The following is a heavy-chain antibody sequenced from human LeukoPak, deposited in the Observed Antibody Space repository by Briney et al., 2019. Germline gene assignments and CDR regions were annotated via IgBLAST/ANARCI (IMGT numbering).Heavy chain of an antibody. CDR3: ARDRSTVTDGAFDY. D-gene: IGHD4-11*01. Sequence: SETLSLTCTVSGGSISSGSYYWSWIRQPAGKGLEWIGRIYYSGTTNYNPSLKSRVTISVDTSKNQFSLRLSSVTAADTAVYYCARDRSTVTDGAFDYWGQGTLVTVSS. J-gene: IGHJ4*02. CDR2: IYYSGTT. V-gene: IGHV4-61*10. CDR1: GGSISSGSYY.